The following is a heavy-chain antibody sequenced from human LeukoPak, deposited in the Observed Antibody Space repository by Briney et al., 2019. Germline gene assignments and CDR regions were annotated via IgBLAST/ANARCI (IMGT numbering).Heavy chain of an antibody. V-gene: IGHV4-39*07. CDR1: GDSISSSYN. CDR3: AREGSGYAYDY. Sequence: SETLSLTCIVSGDSISSSYNWGWISQPPGKGLEWIGSIYYSGSTYYNPYLKSRVTISVDTSKNQFSLTLNSVTAADTAVYYCAREGSGYAYDYWGQGTLVTVSS. J-gene: IGHJ4*02. D-gene: IGHD5-12*01. CDR2: IYYSGST.